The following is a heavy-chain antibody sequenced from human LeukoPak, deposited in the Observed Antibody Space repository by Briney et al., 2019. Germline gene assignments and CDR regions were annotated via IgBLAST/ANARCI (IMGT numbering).Heavy chain of an antibody. CDR2: IYHSGST. V-gene: IGHV4-4*02. CDR3: ARKSDSSGYYHLDY. CDR1: GGSISSSNW. Sequence: PSGTLSLTCAVSGGSISSSNWWSWDRQPPGKGLEWIGEIYHSGSTNYNPSLKSRVTISVDKSKNQFSLKLSSVTAADTAVYYCARKSDSSGYYHLDYWGQGTLVTVSS. J-gene: IGHJ4*02. D-gene: IGHD3-22*01.